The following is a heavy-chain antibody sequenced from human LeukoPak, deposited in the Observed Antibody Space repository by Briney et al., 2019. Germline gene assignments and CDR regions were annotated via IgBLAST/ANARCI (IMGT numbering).Heavy chain of an antibody. CDR2: ISSISTYT. V-gene: IGHV3-21*06. CDR1: GFIFSNYG. J-gene: IGHJ2*01. Sequence: PGGSLRLSCAASGFIFSNYGMIWVRQAPGKGPEWVSSISSISTYTHYADSVKGRFIISRDNAENSLFLQMNSLRAEDTAVYYCARERGNPPDWYFDLWGRGTLVTVSS. CDR3: ARERGNPPDWYFDL. D-gene: IGHD4-23*01.